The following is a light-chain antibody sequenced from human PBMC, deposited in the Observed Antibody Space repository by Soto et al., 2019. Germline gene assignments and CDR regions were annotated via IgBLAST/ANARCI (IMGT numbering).Light chain of an antibody. Sequence: EIVLTQSPGTLPLSPGERATLSCRASLSVASNYLAWYQQKPGQAPRLLIYAASGRATGIPDRFSGSGSGTDFTLSIIRLEAEDGAVYGGQQAGSAPWTFGQGTKVESK. CDR2: AAS. CDR1: LSVASNY. V-gene: IGKV3-20*01. CDR3: QQAGSAPWT. J-gene: IGKJ1*01.